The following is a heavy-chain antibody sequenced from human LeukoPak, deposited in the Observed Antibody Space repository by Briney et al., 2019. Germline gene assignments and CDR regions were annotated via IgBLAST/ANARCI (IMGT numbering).Heavy chain of an antibody. CDR3: ARHPRDYDILTGYYIWYFDL. J-gene: IGHJ2*01. CDR2: INHSGST. V-gene: IGHV4-34*01. Sequence: PSETLSLTCAAYGGSFSGYYWSWIRQPPGKGLEWIGEINHSGSTNYNPSLKSRVTISVDTSKNQFSLKLSSVTAADTAVYYCARHPRDYDILTGYYIWYFDLWGRGTLVTVSS. D-gene: IGHD3-9*01. CDR1: GGSFSGYY.